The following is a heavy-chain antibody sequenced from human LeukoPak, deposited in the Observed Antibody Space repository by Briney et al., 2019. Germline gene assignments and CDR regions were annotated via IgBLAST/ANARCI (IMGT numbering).Heavy chain of an antibody. Sequence: PSETLSLTCTVSGGSMSTYYWTWIRQPPGKGLEWIGFIYYTGSTNYNPFLKSRVTISVDTSKNQFSLKLSSVTAADTAVYYCARDGTVVAATGWFDPWGQGTLITVSS. V-gene: IGHV4-59*12. CDR3: ARDGTVVAATGWFDP. D-gene: IGHD2-15*01. CDR1: GGSMSTYY. CDR2: IYYTGST. J-gene: IGHJ5*02.